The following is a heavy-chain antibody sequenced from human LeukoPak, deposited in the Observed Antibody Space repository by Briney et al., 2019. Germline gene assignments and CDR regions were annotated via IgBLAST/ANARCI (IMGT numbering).Heavy chain of an antibody. J-gene: IGHJ4*02. D-gene: IGHD6-19*01. CDR1: GYTFTGYY. Sequence: ASVKVSCKASGYTFTGYYIHWVRQAPGQGLERMGWINPNSGGTNYEQKFQGRVTMTRDTSITTAYMELSRLRSDDTAVYYCAVLYSSGSIDYWGQGTLVTVSS. CDR3: AVLYSSGSIDY. CDR2: INPNSGGT. V-gene: IGHV1-2*02.